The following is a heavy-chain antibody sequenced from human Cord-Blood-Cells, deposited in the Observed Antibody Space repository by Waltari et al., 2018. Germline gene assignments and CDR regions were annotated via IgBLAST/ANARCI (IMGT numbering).Heavy chain of an antibody. CDR3: ATTYSSSSVWFDP. D-gene: IGHD6-13*01. CDR2: VDPKDGET. Sequence: QVQLVQSGAEVKKPGASVKVSCKVSGYTLTELSMHWVRQASGKGLAWMGGVDPKDGETISAKKVQGRGTMTEDKSTETAYMKLSSPRSEGRAVYYCATTYSSSSVWFDPWGQGTLVTVSS. J-gene: IGHJ5*02. CDR1: GYTLTELS. V-gene: IGHV1-24*01.